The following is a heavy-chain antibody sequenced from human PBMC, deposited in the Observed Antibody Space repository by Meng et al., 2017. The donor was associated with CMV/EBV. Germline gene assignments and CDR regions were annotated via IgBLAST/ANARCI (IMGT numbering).Heavy chain of an antibody. Sequence: SGCTFSSYSRNWVRQAPGKGLEWVSSISSSSSYIYYADSVKGRFTISRDNAKNSLYLQMNSLRAEDTAVYYCARDPDTAMVTAAFDIWGQGTMVTVSS. J-gene: IGHJ3*02. D-gene: IGHD5-18*01. V-gene: IGHV3-21*01. CDR3: ARDPDTAMVTAAFDI. CDR2: ISSSSSYI. CDR1: GCTFSSYS.